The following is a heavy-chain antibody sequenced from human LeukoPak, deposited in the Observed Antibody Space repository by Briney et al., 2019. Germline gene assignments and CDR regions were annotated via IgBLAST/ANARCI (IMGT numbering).Heavy chain of an antibody. CDR2: IYDSGST. CDR1: GGSISSHF. J-gene: IGHJ4*02. V-gene: IGHV4-59*08. D-gene: IGHD1-26*01. CDR3: ARHVRRSYHRYFDY. Sequence: SETLSLTCTVSGGSISSHFWSWIRRPPGKGLEWIGYIYDSGSTNYNPSLKSRVTISVDTSKNQFSLKLSSVTAADTAVYYCARHVRRSYHRYFDYWGQGTLVTVSS.